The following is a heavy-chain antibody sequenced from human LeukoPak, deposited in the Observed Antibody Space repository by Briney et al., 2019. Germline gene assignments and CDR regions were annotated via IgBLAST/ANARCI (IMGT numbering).Heavy chain of an antibody. D-gene: IGHD2-2*02. CDR3: ARGSLRCSSTSCHKSWFDP. V-gene: IGHV3-21*01. CDR1: GFTFSTYS. Sequence: PGGSLRLSCTASGFTFSTYSMNWVRQAPGRGLEWVSSISSSSAYKYYADSVKGRFTISRDNAKNSIYLQMNSLRAEDTAVYYCARGSLRCSSTSCHKSWFDPWGQGTLVTVSS. CDR2: ISSSSAYK. J-gene: IGHJ5*02.